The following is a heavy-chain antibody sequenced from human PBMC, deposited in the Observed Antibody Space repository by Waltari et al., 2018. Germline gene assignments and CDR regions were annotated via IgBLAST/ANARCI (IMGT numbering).Heavy chain of an antibody. J-gene: IGHJ3*02. Sequence: EVQLVESGGGLVQPGGSLKLSCAASGFTFSGSAMHWVRQVSGKGLEWVGRSRSKANSYATAYAASVKGRFTISRDDSKNTAYLQMNSLKAEDTAVYYCTRLRWDALDIWGQGTMVTVSS. CDR2: SRSKANSYAT. V-gene: IGHV3-73*01. CDR1: GFTFSGSA. CDR3: TRLRWDALDI. D-gene: IGHD4-17*01.